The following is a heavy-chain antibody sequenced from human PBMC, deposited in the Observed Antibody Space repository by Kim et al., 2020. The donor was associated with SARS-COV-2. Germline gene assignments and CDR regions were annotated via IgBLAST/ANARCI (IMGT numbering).Heavy chain of an antibody. V-gene: IGHV1-3*01. J-gene: IGHJ3*02. D-gene: IGHD2-2*01. CDR3: GRGGIGYCSSTTCSDAFDI. CDR1: GFTFTNYV. CDR2: INAGNGNP. Sequence: ASVKVSCKASGFTFTNYVIHWVRQAPGQRLEWMGWINAGNGNPKYSQKFQGRVTITRDSSASAAYMELSSLRSEETAIYYCGRGGIGYCSSTTCSDAFDIWGQGTMVTVSS.